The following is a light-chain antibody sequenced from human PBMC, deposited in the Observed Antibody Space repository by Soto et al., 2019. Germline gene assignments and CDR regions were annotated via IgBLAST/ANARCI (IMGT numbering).Light chain of an antibody. V-gene: IGLV1-44*01. Sequence: QSVLTQPPSASGTPGQSITISCSGSSSNIGTNTVEWYQQLPGSTPQLLLYNTNQRPSGGPGRFSGSKSGTSASLAISGLQSEDEADYYCAAWDGSLNVVLFGGGTKVTVL. CDR2: NTN. J-gene: IGLJ2*01. CDR1: SSNIGTNT. CDR3: AAWDGSLNVVL.